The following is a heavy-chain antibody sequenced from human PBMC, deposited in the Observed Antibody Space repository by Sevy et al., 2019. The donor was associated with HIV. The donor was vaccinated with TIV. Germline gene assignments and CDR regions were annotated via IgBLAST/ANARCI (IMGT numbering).Heavy chain of an antibody. Sequence: GGSLRLSCATSGFTFDNYAMSWVRQAPGKGLEWVSSISNTGGTTDYADSVKGRFTISRDNSKKTLYLQVNSLRAEDTAVYYCARDFTGFNGMDVWGQGTMVTVSS. CDR2: ISNTGGTT. CDR3: ARDFTGFNGMDV. CDR1: GFTFDNYA. J-gene: IGHJ6*02. D-gene: IGHD3-9*01. V-gene: IGHV3-23*01.